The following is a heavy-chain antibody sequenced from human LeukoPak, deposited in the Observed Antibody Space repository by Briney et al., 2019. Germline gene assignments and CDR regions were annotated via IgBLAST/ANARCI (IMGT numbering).Heavy chain of an antibody. V-gene: IGHV1-69*13. CDR3: ASGPGIAAAGTPNDYYYYMDV. J-gene: IGHJ6*03. CDR2: IIPIFDTA. Sequence: SVKVSCKASGYTFTSYAISWVRQAPGQGLEWMGGIIPIFDTANYAQKFQGRVTITADESTSTAYMELSSLRSEDTAVYYCASGPGIAAAGTPNDYYYYMDVWGKGTTVTVSS. CDR1: GYTFTSYA. D-gene: IGHD6-13*01.